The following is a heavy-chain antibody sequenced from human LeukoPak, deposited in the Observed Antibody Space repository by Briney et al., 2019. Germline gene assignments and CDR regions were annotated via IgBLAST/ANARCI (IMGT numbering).Heavy chain of an antibody. V-gene: IGHV1-69*13. J-gene: IGHJ1*01. CDR1: GGTFSSYA. D-gene: IGHD1-26*01. CDR2: IIPIFGTA. CDR3: ARSAGATEYFQH. Sequence: ASVKVSCKASGGTFSSYAISWVRQAPGQGLEWMGGIIPIFGTANYAQKFQGRVTITADESTSTAYMELSSLRSEDTAVYYCARSAGATEYFQHWGQGTLVTVSS.